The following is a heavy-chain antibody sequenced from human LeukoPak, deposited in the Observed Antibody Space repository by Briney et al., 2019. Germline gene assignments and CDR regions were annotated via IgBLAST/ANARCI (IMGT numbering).Heavy chain of an antibody. V-gene: IGHV3-74*01. CDR2: ITNDGSST. Sequence: GGSLRLSCAASGLTFSSHWMHWVRQAPGKGLVWVSRITNDGSSTTYADSVKGRFTISRDNAKNMLYLQMNSLRAEDTAVYYCARPQSSSGYYWPFDDWGQGTLVTVSS. J-gene: IGHJ4*02. D-gene: IGHD3-22*01. CDR3: ARPQSSSGYYWPFDD. CDR1: GLTFSSHW.